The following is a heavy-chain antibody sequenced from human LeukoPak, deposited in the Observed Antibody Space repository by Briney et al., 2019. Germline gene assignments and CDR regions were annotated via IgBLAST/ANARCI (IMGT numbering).Heavy chain of an antibody. J-gene: IGHJ6*03. CDR3: ARAYGDYVGGGDYYMDV. Sequence: GGSLRLSCAASGFTFSSYGMSWVRQAPGKGLEWVSAISGSGGSTYYADSVKGRFTISRDNSKNTLYLQMNSLRAEDTAVYYCARAYGDYVGGGDYYMDVWGKGTTVTVSS. D-gene: IGHD4-17*01. CDR1: GFTFSSYG. V-gene: IGHV3-23*01. CDR2: ISGSGGST.